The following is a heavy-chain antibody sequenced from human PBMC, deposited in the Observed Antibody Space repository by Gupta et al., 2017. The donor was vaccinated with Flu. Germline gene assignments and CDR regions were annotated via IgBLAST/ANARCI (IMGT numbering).Heavy chain of an antibody. Sequence: EVRLVESGGGLVQPGGSLRLSCAASGFTFNIFCMNWVRQAPGKGPEWIAYIIGSSETIHYADAVKGRFTISRDNAKNSVYLQMNSLRDEDTAVYYCARGLQYSNWFDPWGQGTLVTVSS. J-gene: IGHJ5*02. CDR1: GFTFNIFC. V-gene: IGHV3-48*02. CDR2: IIGSSETI. D-gene: IGHD2/OR15-2a*01. CDR3: ARGLQYSNWFDP.